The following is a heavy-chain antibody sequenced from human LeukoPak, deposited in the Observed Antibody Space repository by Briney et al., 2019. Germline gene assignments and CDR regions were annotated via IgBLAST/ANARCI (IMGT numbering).Heavy chain of an antibody. Sequence: PGGSLRLSCEASGFTFSSYWMSWVRQVPGKGLEWVANIKQDGSERYHVDSVKGRFTISRDNSKNTLYLQMNSLRAEDTAVYYCAREQWLALDAFDIWXQGTMVTVSS. D-gene: IGHD6-19*01. V-gene: IGHV3-7*01. CDR2: IKQDGSER. CDR1: GFTFSSYW. J-gene: IGHJ3*02. CDR3: AREQWLALDAFDI.